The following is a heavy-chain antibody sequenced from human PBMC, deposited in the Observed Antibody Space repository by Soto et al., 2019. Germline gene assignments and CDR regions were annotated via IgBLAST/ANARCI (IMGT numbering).Heavy chain of an antibody. D-gene: IGHD3-22*01. CDR2: FDPEDGET. J-gene: IGHJ4*02. CDR1: GYTLTELS. CDR3: ATYAYYDSSGYSHFDY. Sequence: ASVKVSCKVSGYTLTELSMHWVRRAPGKGLEWMGGFDPEDGETIYAQKFQGRVTMTEDTSTDTAYMELSSLRSEDTAVYYCATYAYYDSSGYSHFDYWGQGALVTVSS. V-gene: IGHV1-24*01.